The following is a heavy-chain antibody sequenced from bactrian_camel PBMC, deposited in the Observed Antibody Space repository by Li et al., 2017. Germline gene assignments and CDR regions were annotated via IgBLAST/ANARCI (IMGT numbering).Heavy chain of an antibody. V-gene: IGHV3S53*01. J-gene: IGHJ4*01. Sequence: HVQLVESGGGLVQPGGSLTLSCAASGATYSNYCMAWFRQAPGKEREGVARIESDGSISYADSVKGRVAIWQYNAKNTIYLQINYLRPEDTAVYYCAADRIGHDYYGDEECLPGYQWNYKGRGTQVTVS. D-gene: IGHD4*01. CDR2: IESDGSI. CDR1: GATYSNYC.